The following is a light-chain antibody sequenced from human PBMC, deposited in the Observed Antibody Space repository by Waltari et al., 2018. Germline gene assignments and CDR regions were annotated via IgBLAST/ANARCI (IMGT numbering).Light chain of an antibody. CDR3: QQYYTTPFT. CDR2: WAF. V-gene: IGKV4-1*01. Sequence: DIVMTQSPDSLAVSRGERATTNCKSSHNILDSSNNKHHLAWYRQRPGQPPQVVIYWAFSRESGVPDRFTGSGSGTDFTLTISSLQADDVAVYYCQQYYTTPFTFGQGTKLEIK. CDR1: HNILDSSNNKHH. J-gene: IGKJ2*01.